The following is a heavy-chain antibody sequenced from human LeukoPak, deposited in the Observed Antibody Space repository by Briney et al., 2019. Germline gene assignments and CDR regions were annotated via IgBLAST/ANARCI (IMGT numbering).Heavy chain of an antibody. D-gene: IGHD1-14*01. CDR3: ARDMAKGTGFDY. CDR2: IIPILGIA. V-gene: IGHV1-69*04. Sequence: GASVKVSCKASGGTFSSYAISWVRQAPGQGLEWMGRIIPILGIANYAQKFQGRVTITADKSASTAYMELSSLRSEDTAVYYCARDMAKGTGFDYWGQGTLVTVSS. CDR1: GGTFSSYA. J-gene: IGHJ4*02.